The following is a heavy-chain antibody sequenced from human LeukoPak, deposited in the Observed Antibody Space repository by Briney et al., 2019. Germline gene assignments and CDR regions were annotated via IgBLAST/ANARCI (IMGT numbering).Heavy chain of an antibody. CDR1: GGSFSGYY. CDR3: ATQDYYDSSGTDSPLDY. D-gene: IGHD3-22*01. V-gene: IGHV4-34*01. CDR2: INHSGST. Sequence: PSETLSLTCAVYGGSFSGYYWSWIRQPPGKGLEWIGEINHSGSTNYNPSLKSRVTISVDTSKNQFSLKLSSVTAADTAVYYCATQDYYDSSGTDSPLDYWGQGTLVTVSS. J-gene: IGHJ4*02.